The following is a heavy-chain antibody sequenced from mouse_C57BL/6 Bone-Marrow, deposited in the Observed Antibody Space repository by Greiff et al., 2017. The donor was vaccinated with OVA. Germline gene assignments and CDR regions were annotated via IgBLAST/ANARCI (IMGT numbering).Heavy chain of an antibody. Sequence: QVQLQQSGAELASPGASVTLSCKASGYTFTDHIMNWVKKRPGQGLAWIGRIYPVSGETNYNQKFMGKATFSVDRSSSTVYMVLNSLTSEDPAVYYCGRRDPFTTVVATYWYFDVWGTGTTVTVSS. J-gene: IGHJ1*03. V-gene: IGHV1-11*01. CDR2: IYPVSGET. D-gene: IGHD1-1*01. CDR1: GYTFTDHI. CDR3: GRRDPFTTVVATYWYFDV.